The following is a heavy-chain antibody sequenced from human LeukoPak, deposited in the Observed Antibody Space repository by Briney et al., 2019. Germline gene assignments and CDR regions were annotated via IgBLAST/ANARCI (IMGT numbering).Heavy chain of an antibody. V-gene: IGHV3-30*02. CDR3: AKDRFRVSAAGRPIYYYYYYYMDI. J-gene: IGHJ6*03. CDR1: GFTFSSYG. CDR2: IRYDGSNK. D-gene: IGHD6-13*01. Sequence: GGSLRLSCAASGFTFSSYGMHWVRQAPGKGLEWVAFIRYDGSNKYYADSVKGRFTISRDNSKNTLYLQMNSLRAEDTAVYYCAKDRFRVSAAGRPIYYYYYYYMDIWGKGTTVTVSS.